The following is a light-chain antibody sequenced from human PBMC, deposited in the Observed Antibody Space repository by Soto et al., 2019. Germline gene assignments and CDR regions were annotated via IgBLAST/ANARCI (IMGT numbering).Light chain of an antibody. V-gene: IGKV3-20*01. CDR1: QSVGTS. J-gene: IGKJ1*01. CDR2: GTS. Sequence: EIVLTQSPGTLSLSPGERATLSCRASQSVGTSLAWYQHKPGQSPRLLIHGTSSRFTGTPDRFSGSGSGTDFTLTISRLEPEDFAEYSCQHYFNSPWTFGQGTKVEIK. CDR3: QHYFNSPWT.